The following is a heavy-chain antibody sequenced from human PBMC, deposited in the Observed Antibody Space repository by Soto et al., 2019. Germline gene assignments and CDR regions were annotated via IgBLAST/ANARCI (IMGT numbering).Heavy chain of an antibody. J-gene: IGHJ3*02. CDR2: ISSSSSHI. Sequence: EVQLVESGGGLVKPGGSLRLSCAASGFTFSYYSMIWVRQAPGKGLEWVSCISSSSSHIYYADSVQGGFTISRDNAKNSLYLQMNSLRAEDTALYYCARDQDAFDIWGRGTEVTVSS. V-gene: IGHV3-21*02. CDR3: ARDQDAFDI. CDR1: GFTFSYYS.